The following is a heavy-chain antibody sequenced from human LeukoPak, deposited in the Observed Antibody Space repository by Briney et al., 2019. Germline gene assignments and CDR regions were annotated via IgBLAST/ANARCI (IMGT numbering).Heavy chain of an antibody. CDR3: ALAWIRHCSSTSCYILTY. J-gene: IGHJ4*02. V-gene: IGHV1-2*02. CDR2: INPNSGGT. Sequence: ASVKVSCKASGYTFTGYYMHWVRQAPGQGLEWMGWINPNSGGTNYAQKFQGRVTMTRDTSISTAYMELSRLRSDDTAVYYCALAWIRHCSSTSCYILTYWGQGTLVTVYS. D-gene: IGHD2-2*02. CDR1: GYTFTGYY.